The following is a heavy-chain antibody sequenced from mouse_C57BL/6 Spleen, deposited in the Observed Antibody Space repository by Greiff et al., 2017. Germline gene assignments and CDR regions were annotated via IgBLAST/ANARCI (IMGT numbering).Heavy chain of an antibody. J-gene: IGHJ4*01. CDR2: INPNYGTT. D-gene: IGHD2-4*01. Sequence: QLQQSGPELVKPGASVKISCKASGYSFTDYNMNWVKQSNGKSLEWIGVINPNYGTTSYNQKFKGKATLTVDQSSSTAYMQLNSLTSEDSAVYYCARPGDYDDYYAMDYWGQGTSVTVSS. CDR1: GYSFTDYN. V-gene: IGHV1-39*01. CDR3: ARPGDYDDYYAMDY.